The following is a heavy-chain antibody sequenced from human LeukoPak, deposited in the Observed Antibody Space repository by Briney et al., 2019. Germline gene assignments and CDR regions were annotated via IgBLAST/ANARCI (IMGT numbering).Heavy chain of an antibody. Sequence: GRSLRLSCAASGFTFSSYAMHWVRQAPGKGLEWVAVIWYDGSNKYYADSVKGRFTISRDNSKNTLYLLMNSLRVEDSALYYCARGYYGSGSYYMGNYWGQGTLVTVSS. J-gene: IGHJ4*02. V-gene: IGHV3-33*01. CDR3: ARGYYGSGSYYMGNY. D-gene: IGHD3-10*01. CDR1: GFTFSSYA. CDR2: IWYDGSNK.